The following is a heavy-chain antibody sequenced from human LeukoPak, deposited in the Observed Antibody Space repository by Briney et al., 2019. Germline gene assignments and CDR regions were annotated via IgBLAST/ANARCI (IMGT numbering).Heavy chain of an antibody. J-gene: IGHJ3*02. D-gene: IGHD3-22*01. CDR2: ISSSSSSYI. V-gene: IGHV3-21*01. CDR1: GFTFSSYS. Sequence: PGGSLRLSCAASGFTFSSYSMNWVRQAPGKGLEWVSSISSSSSSYIYYADSVKGRFTISRDNAKNSLYLQMNSLRAEDTAVYYCARDRGIVVATSAFDIWGQGTMVTVSS. CDR3: ARDRGIVVATSAFDI.